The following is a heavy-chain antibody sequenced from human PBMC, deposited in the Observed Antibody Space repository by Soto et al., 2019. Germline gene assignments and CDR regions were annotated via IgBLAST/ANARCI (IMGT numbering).Heavy chain of an antibody. Sequence: QVTLKESGPVLVKPTETLTLTCTVSGFSLSNVRMGVSWIRQPPGKAMEWLAHIFSNDEKSYTTSRENRLTISQETSRGQVVLAMTNVDPVDTATYYCARILLRYYYDSSGYWTQDGMYVWGEGTTVTVS. CDR1: GFSLSNVRMG. J-gene: IGHJ6*02. CDR2: IFSNDEK. CDR3: ARILLRYYYDSSGYWTQDGMYV. D-gene: IGHD3-22*01. V-gene: IGHV2-26*01.